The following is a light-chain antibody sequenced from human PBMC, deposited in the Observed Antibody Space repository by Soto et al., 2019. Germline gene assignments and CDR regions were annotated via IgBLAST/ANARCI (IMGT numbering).Light chain of an antibody. CDR2: GNN. Sequence: QSVLTQPPSVSGAPGQRVTISCTGSNSNIGAGYDAHWYQQVPGKAPKLLSYGNNNRPSGVLDRFSGSKSGASASLAISGLQAEDEADYYCQSYDASLSAWVFGGGTKLTVL. V-gene: IGLV1-40*01. J-gene: IGLJ3*02. CDR1: NSNIGAGYD. CDR3: QSYDASLSAWV.